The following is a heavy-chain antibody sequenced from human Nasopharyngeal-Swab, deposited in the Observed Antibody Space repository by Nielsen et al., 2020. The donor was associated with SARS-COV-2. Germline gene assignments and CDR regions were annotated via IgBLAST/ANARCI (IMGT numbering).Heavy chain of an antibody. CDR2: ISSSSSYI. J-gene: IGHJ3*02. V-gene: IGHV3-21*01. Sequence: GGSLRLSCAASGCTFSSYSMNWVRQAPGKGLEWVSSISSSSSYIYYADSVKGRFTISRDNAKNSLYLQMNSLRAEDTAVYYCARSRITIFGVVIGAFDIWGQGTMVTVSS. D-gene: IGHD3-3*01. CDR3: ARSRITIFGVVIGAFDI. CDR1: GCTFSSYS.